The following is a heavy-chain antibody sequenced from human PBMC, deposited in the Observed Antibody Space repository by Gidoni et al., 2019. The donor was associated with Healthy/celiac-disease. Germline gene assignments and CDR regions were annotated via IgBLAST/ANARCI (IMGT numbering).Heavy chain of an antibody. J-gene: IGHJ5*02. CDR1: GGAISSGDYY. CDR2: IYYSGST. CDR3: AREPLRTGGWFDP. V-gene: IGHV4-30-4*01. Sequence: QVQLQESGPGRAKPSQTLSLTCTVAGGAISSGDYYWSWIRQPPGKGLEWIGDIYYSGSTYYNPSLKSRVTISVATSKNQFSLKLSSVTAADTAVYYCAREPLRTGGWFDPWGQGTLVTVSS. D-gene: IGHD3-10*01.